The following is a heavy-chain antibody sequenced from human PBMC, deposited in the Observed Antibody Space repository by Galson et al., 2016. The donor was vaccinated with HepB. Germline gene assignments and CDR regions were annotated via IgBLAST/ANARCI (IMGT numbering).Heavy chain of an antibody. CDR3: ARAVMLGRGMDV. D-gene: IGHD3-10*01. V-gene: IGHV6-1*01. Sequence: CAISGDSVYNNGAAWVWIRQSPSRGLEWLGRTFYRSTWENHYAGSVSNRITISPDKSRNQFSLQLNSVTPEDSAVYYCARAVMLGRGMDVWGQGPTVTVSS. CDR1: GDSVYNNGAA. CDR2: TFYRSTWEN. J-gene: IGHJ6*02.